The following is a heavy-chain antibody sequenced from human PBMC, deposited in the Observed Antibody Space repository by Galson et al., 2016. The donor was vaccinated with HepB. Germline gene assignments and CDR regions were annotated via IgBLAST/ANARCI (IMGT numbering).Heavy chain of an antibody. CDR2: IYPSGDTT. D-gene: IGHD2-2*01. CDR1: GYTITSYY. J-gene: IGHJ4*02. Sequence: SVKVSCKASGYTITSYYMHWVRQAPGQGLEWMGVIYPSGDTTNYSQRFRGRATMTRDTSTNTVYMELSSLRSEDTAVYYCVREGLPEVKYFDYWGQGTLVTVSS. CDR3: VREGLPEVKYFDY. V-gene: IGHV1-46*01.